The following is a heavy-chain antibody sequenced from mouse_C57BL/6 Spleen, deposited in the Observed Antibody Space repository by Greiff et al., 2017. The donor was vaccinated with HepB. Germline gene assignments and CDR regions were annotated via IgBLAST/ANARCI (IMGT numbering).Heavy chain of an antibody. CDR1: GYTFTDYN. J-gene: IGHJ3*01. Sequence: VQLQQSGPELVKPGASVKMSCKASGYTFTDYNMHWVKQSHGKSLEWIGYINPNNGGTSYNQKFKGKATLTVNKSSSTAYMELRSLTSEDSAVYYCARITTVVGAWFAYWGQGTLVTVSA. V-gene: IGHV1-22*01. CDR3: ARITTVVGAWFAY. CDR2: INPNNGGT. D-gene: IGHD1-1*01.